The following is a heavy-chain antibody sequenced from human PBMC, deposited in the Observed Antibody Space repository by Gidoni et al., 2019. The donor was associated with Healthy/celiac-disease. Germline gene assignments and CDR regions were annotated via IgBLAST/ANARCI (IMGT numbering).Heavy chain of an antibody. J-gene: IGHJ4*02. V-gene: IGHV4-59*01. D-gene: IGHD1-26*01. CDR1: GGSISSYY. Sequence: QVQLQESGPGLVKPSETLSLTCTVSGGSISSYYWSWIRQPPGKGLEWIVYIYYSGSTNYNPSLKSRVTISVDTSKNQFSLKLSSVTAADTAVYYCAGIVGASEAFDYWGQGTLVTVSS. CDR2: IYYSGST. CDR3: AGIVGASEAFDY.